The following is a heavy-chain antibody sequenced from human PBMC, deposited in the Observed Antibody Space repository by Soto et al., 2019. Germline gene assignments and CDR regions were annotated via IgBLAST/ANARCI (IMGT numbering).Heavy chain of an antibody. V-gene: IGHV3-21*01. CDR3: ARHVDTAMVVAEFDY. CDR2: ISSSSSYI. CDR1: GFTFSSYS. J-gene: IGHJ4*02. Sequence: EVQLVESGGGLVKPGGSLRLSCAASGFTFSSYSMNWVRQAPGKGLEWVSSISSSSSYIYYADSVKGRFTISRDNAKNSLYLQMSSLRDEDTAVYYCARHVDTAMVVAEFDYWGQGTLVTVSS. D-gene: IGHD5-18*01.